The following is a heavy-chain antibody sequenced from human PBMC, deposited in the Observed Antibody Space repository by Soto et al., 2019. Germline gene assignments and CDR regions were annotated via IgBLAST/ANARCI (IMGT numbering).Heavy chain of an antibody. Sequence: GESLKISRQASGYSIITYWISRVRQMPGKGLEWMGRIDPSDSYTNYSPSFQGHVTISADKSISTAYLQWSSLKASDTAIYYCARQAAAGKYYYGMDVWGQGTTVTVSS. J-gene: IGHJ6*02. CDR3: ARQAAAGKYYYGMDV. D-gene: IGHD6-13*01. CDR1: GYSIITYW. V-gene: IGHV5-10-1*01. CDR2: IDPSDSYT.